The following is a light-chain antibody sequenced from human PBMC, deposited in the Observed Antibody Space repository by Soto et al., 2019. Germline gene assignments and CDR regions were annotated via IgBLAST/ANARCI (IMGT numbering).Light chain of an antibody. CDR2: KAS. J-gene: IGKJ1*01. CDR1: QSISSW. V-gene: IGKV1-5*03. CDR3: QQYNSYWT. Sequence: DIQMTQSPSTLSASVGDRVTITCRASQSISSWLAWYQQKPGKAPKLLIYKASSLESGVPSRFSGSGSGTEFTRTIRSLQPDDFATYYCQQYNSYWTFGQGTKGEIK.